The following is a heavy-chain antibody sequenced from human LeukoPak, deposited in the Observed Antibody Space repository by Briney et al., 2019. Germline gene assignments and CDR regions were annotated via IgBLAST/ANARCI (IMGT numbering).Heavy chain of an antibody. Sequence: GGSLRLSCAASGFTFSDYYMSWIRQAPGKGLEWVSSIDFTSRYIYNADSVKGRFTTSRDNAKNSLDLQMNSLEVEDTAVYYCATPAAGPGAEYSLYWGQGTLVIVSS. CDR3: ATPAAGPGAEYSLY. CDR2: IDFTSRYI. J-gene: IGHJ1*01. D-gene: IGHD6-13*01. V-gene: IGHV3-11*06. CDR1: GFTFSDYY.